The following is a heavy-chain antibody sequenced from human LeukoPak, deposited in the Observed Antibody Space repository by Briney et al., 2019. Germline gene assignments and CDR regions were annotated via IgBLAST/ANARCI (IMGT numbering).Heavy chain of an antibody. Sequence: GRSLRLSCAASGFTFSSYGMHWVRQAPGKGLEWVGFIRSKAYGGTTEYAASVRGRFTISRDDSKSIAYLQMNSLKTEDTAVYYCTGGSWYGAFDIWGQGTMVTVSS. CDR2: IRSKAYGGTT. D-gene: IGHD6-13*01. V-gene: IGHV3-49*04. J-gene: IGHJ3*02. CDR1: GFTFSSYG. CDR3: TGGSWYGAFDI.